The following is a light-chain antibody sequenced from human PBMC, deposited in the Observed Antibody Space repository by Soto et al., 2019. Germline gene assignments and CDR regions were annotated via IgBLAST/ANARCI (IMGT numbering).Light chain of an antibody. V-gene: IGKV1-5*01. CDR2: DAS. CDR1: QSISSW. J-gene: IGKJ2*01. Sequence: DIQMTQSPATLSASVGDRVTITCRASQSISSWLAWYQQKPGKAPKLLIYDASSLDSGVPARFSGSGSGTEFTLTISRLQPDDFATYYCQQYNSYSPYTFGQGTKLEIK. CDR3: QQYNSYSPYT.